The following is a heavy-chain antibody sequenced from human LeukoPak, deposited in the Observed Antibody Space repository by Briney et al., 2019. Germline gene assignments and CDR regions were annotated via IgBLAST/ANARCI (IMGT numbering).Heavy chain of an antibody. CDR1: GFTFSSYA. J-gene: IGHJ4*02. CDR2: IRNNGAGT. Sequence: GGSLRLSCAASGFTFSSYAMTWVRQAPGKGLEWVSSIRNNGAGTHYADSVKGRFTISRDDSKNALYLQMSSLRADDTAVYYCAKVLPPRGGRSGWYETNDYWGQGTLVTVSS. D-gene: IGHD6-13*01. V-gene: IGHV3-23*01. CDR3: AKVLPPRGGRSGWYETNDY.